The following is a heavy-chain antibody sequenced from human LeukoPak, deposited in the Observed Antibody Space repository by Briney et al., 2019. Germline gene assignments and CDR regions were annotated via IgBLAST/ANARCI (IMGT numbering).Heavy chain of an antibody. Sequence: PSETLSLTCTVSGGSISSGSYYWSWIRQPAGKGLVWIGRIYTSGSTNYNPSLKSRVTISVDTSKNQFSLELSSVTAEGTAVFYCARDVMVSFVFFDFWGQGKLFTVSS. CDR3: ARDVMVSFVFFDF. D-gene: IGHD2-8*01. CDR2: IYTSGST. V-gene: IGHV4-61*02. J-gene: IGHJ3*01. CDR1: GGSISSGSYY.